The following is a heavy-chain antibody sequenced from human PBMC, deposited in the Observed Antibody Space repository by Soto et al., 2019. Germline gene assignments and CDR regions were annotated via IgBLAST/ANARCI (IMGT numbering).Heavy chain of an antibody. J-gene: IGHJ4*02. V-gene: IGHV4-30-4*01. CDR2: IYYSGST. D-gene: IGHD3-16*01. CDR3: AGGHSVSFFDY. Sequence: SETLSLTCTVSCGSISSGDYYWSWIRQPPGKGLEWIGYIYYSGSTYYNPSLKSRVTISVDTSKNQFSLKLSSVTAADTAVYYCAGGHSVSFFDYWGQGTLVTVSS. CDR1: CGSISSGDYY.